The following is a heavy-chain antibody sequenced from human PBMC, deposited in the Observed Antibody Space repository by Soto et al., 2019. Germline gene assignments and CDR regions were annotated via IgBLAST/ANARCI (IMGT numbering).Heavy chain of an antibody. V-gene: IGHV1-18*01. Sequence: QVQLVQSGAEVKKPGASVKVSCKASGYTFTSYGISWVRQAPGQGLEWMGWISAYNGNTNYAQKLQGRVTMTTDTSNGKAYMEVGSLGSDDKAVYFCAGGLKIGWEQGQDYWGQGTLVTVSS. CDR2: ISAYNGNT. J-gene: IGHJ4*02. CDR1: GYTFTSYG. D-gene: IGHD1-26*01. CDR3: AGGLKIGWEQGQDY.